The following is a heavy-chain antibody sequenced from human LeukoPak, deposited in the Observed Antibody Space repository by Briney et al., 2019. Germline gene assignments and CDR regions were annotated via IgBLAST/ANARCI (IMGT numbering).Heavy chain of an antibody. CDR1: GYAFSNFY. V-gene: IGHV1-46*01. CDR2: INPSGGST. Sequence: VASVKVSCKASGYAFSNFYIHWVRQAPGQGLERMGIINPSGGSTSYTQKFQGRVTMTRDTSTSTFYMQLDSLRSEDTAVYFCTGGACTTSSGVVIAHYENWFDPWGQGTLVTVSS. CDR3: TGGACTTSSGVVIAHYENWFDP. D-gene: IGHD3-3*01. J-gene: IGHJ5*02.